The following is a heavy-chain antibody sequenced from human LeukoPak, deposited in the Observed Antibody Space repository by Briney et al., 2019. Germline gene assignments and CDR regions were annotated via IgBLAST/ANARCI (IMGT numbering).Heavy chain of an antibody. CDR1: GGSISSYY. CDR3: ARAPGGGYVYYYGMDV. J-gene: IGHJ6*02. CDR2: IYYSGST. D-gene: IGHD5-12*01. Sequence: SETLSLTCTVSGGSISSYYWSWIRQPPGKGLEWIGYIYYSGSTNYNPSLKSRVTISVDTSKNQFSLKLSSVAAADTAVYYCARAPGGGYVYYYGMDVWGQGTTVTVSS. V-gene: IGHV4-59*01.